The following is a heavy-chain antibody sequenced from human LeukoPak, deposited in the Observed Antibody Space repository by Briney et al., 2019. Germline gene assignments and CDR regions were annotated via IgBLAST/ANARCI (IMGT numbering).Heavy chain of an antibody. D-gene: IGHD1-26*01. Sequence: PGGSLRLSCAASGFTFSSYWMSWVRQAPGKGLEWVANIKQDGSEKYYVDSVKGRFTISRDNAKNSLYLQMNSLRAEDTAVYYCARDRSGSYDAFDIWGQGTMVTVS. CDR1: GFTFSSYW. CDR3: ARDRSGSYDAFDI. CDR2: IKQDGSEK. V-gene: IGHV3-7*01. J-gene: IGHJ3*02.